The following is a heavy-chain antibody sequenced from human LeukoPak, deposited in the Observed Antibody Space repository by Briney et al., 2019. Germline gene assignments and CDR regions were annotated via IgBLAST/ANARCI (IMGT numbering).Heavy chain of an antibody. CDR1: GGSISSSSYY. J-gene: IGHJ4*02. CDR2: IYYSGST. CDR3: ARVRFGRYSGGGYFDY. Sequence: KASETLSLTCTVSGGSISSSSYYWGWIRQPPGKGLEWIGSIYYSGSTNYNPSLKSRVTISVDTSKNQFSLKLSSVTAADTAVYYCARVRFGRYSGGGYFDYWGQGTLVTVSS. V-gene: IGHV4-39*07. D-gene: IGHD3-10*01.